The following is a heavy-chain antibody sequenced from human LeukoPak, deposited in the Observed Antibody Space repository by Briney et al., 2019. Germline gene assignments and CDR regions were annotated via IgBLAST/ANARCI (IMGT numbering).Heavy chain of an antibody. Sequence: GGSLRLSCAASGFTFTTYAMSWVRQAPGKGLEWISSISSTRSYIYYADSVKGRFTISRDDAKTSVYLQMNSLRAEDTAVYYCARSRSSYCGGDCYYFDYWGQGTLVTVSS. CDR2: ISSTRSYI. V-gene: IGHV3-21*01. CDR3: ARSRSSYCGGDCYYFDY. J-gene: IGHJ4*02. D-gene: IGHD2-21*02. CDR1: GFTFTTYA.